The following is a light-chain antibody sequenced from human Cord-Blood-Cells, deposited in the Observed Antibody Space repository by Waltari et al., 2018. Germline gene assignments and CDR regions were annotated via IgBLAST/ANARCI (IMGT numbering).Light chain of an antibody. CDR3: MQGIHLPYT. J-gene: IGKJ2*01. V-gene: IGKV2-29*02. Sequence: DIVMPPTPLSLSVPPGQPASISCNSSQSLLHSDGTTYLYWYLQKPGQSPPLLIYEVSSRFSGVTDRVSGSGSGTDFTRKISRVEAEDGGGYYCMQGIHLPYTCGQGTKLEIK. CDR1: QSLLHSDGTTY. CDR2: EVS.